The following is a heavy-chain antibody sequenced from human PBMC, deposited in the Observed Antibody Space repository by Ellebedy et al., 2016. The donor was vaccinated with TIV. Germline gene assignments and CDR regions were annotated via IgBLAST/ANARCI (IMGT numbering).Heavy chain of an antibody. Sequence: ASVKVSCKASGYTFTGYYMHWVRQAPGQGLEWMGWISAYNGNTNYAHKLQGRVTMTTDTSTSTAYMELRSLRSDDTAVYYCARQKVAVAGTDYWGQGTLVTVSS. CDR2: ISAYNGNT. CDR3: ARQKVAVAGTDY. V-gene: IGHV1-18*04. D-gene: IGHD6-19*01. CDR1: GYTFTGYY. J-gene: IGHJ4*02.